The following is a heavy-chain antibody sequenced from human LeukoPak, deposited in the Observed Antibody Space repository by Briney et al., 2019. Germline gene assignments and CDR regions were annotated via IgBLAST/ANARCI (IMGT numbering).Heavy chain of an antibody. CDR1: GFTFSDNY. CDR2: ISGNGGVI. V-gene: IGHV3-11*04. J-gene: IGHJ4*02. Sequence: PGGSLRLSCAASGFTFSDNYMTWVRQAPGKGLEWLSYISGNGGVIQYADSVKGRSTISRDNAKNLLYLQMDSLRVEDTAIYYCARDPRTVRIWGQGTLVTVSS. CDR3: ARDPRTVRI. D-gene: IGHD1-1*01.